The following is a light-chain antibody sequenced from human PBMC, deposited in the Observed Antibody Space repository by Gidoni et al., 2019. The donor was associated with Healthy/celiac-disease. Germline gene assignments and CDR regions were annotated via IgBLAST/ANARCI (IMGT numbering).Light chain of an antibody. CDR1: SSDVGGYNY. J-gene: IGLJ2*01. Sequence: QSALTQPASVSGSPGQSITISCTGTSSDVGGYNYFSWYQQPPGKAPKLMIYDVSNRPSGVSKRFSGSKSGNTASLTISGLQAEDEADYYCSSYTSSSTPVVFGGGTKLTVL. CDR3: SSYTSSSTPVV. CDR2: DVS. V-gene: IGLV2-14*01.